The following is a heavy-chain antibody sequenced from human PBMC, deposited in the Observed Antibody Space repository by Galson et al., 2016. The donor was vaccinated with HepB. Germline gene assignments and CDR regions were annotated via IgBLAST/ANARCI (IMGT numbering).Heavy chain of an antibody. CDR2: ISYDGSNN. Sequence: SLRLSCAASGFTFSSYGMHWVRQAPGKGLEWVAVISYDGSNNYYADSVKGRLTISRDNSKNTLYLQMNSLRAEDAAVYYCAKDRSYGYFGSGGMDVWGQGTTVTVSS. D-gene: IGHD3-10*01. CDR3: AKDRSYGYFGSGGMDV. CDR1: GFTFSSYG. J-gene: IGHJ6*02. V-gene: IGHV3-30*18.